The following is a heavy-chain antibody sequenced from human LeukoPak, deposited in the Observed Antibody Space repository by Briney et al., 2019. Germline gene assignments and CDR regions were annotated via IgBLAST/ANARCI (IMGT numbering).Heavy chain of an antibody. V-gene: IGHV1-2*02. Sequence: GASVKVSCKASGYTFTGYYLFWVRQAPGQGLEWMGWINPNTGVTKYGQKFQGRVTLTRDTSIRTTYMELSSLRSDDTAVYYCARDERYCNGDNHYPDLGYWGQGTLVTVSS. CDR2: INPNTGVT. CDR1: GYTFTGYY. D-gene: IGHD2-15*01. J-gene: IGHJ4*02. CDR3: ARDERYCNGDNHYPDLGY.